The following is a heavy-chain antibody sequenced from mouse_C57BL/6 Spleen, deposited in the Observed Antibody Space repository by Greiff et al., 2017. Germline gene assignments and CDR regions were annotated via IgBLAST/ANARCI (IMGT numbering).Heavy chain of an antibody. CDR3: ARLDSSGYFDY. J-gene: IGHJ2*01. Sequence: VQLQQSGPGLVQPSPSLSITCTVSGFSLTSYGVHWVRQSPGKGLEWLGVIWSGGSTDYNAAFISRLGISKDNAKSKVFFKMNSLQADDTAIYYCARLDSSGYFDYWGQGTTLTVSS. CDR1: GFSLTSYG. V-gene: IGHV2-2*01. D-gene: IGHD3-2*02. CDR2: IWSGGST.